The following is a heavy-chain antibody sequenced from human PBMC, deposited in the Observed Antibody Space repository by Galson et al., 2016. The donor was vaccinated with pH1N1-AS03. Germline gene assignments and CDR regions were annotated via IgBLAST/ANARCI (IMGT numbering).Heavy chain of an antibody. J-gene: IGHJ3*01. CDR1: GFNFDNYA. CDR2: ISWNSGTF. D-gene: IGHD1-26*01. V-gene: IGHV3-9*01. Sequence: SLRLSCAASGFNFDNYAMHWVRQARGKGLEWVSGISWNSGTFDYADSVKGRFTISRDSLQNTLDLQMNSLSAEDSAVYFCARETIRAGEFDLWGRGTVVTVSS. CDR3: ARETIRAGEFDL.